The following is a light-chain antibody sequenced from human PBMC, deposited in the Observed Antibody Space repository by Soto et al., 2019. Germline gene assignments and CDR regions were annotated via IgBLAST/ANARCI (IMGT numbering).Light chain of an antibody. J-gene: IGKJ1*01. CDR2: GAS. CDR3: HHSGNSHGT. V-gene: IGKV3-20*01. Sequence: PGGRATLSCRASQTISSRYLTWYQQKSGQVPRLLIYGASSRATGIPDRFSGSGSGTDFTLTISRLEPEDVAVYYCHHSGNSHGTFGQGTKVDIK. CDR1: QTISSRY.